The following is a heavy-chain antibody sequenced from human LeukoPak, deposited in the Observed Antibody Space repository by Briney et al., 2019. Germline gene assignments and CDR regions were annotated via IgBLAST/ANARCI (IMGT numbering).Heavy chain of an antibody. V-gene: IGHV3-66*01. CDR3: ARELDY. J-gene: IGHJ4*02. CDR1: GFTVSSNY. Sequence: GGSLSLSRAASGFTVSSNYMSWVRQAPGKGLEWVSVIYSGGSTYYADSVKGRFTISRDNSKNTLYLHMNSLRAEDTAVYYCARELDYWGQGTLVTVSS. CDR2: IYSGGST.